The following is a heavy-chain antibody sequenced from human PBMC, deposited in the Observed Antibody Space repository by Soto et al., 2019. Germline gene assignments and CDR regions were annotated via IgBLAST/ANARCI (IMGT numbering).Heavy chain of an antibody. V-gene: IGHV1-18*01. CDR2: ISAHNGNT. CDR3: ARGRYGDY. Sequence: QVHLVQSGAEVREPGASVKVSCKGSGYTCTSYGITRVRQAPGQGLEWMGWISAHNGNTNYAQKLQGRVTVTRDTSTSIAYMELRSLRSDDTAVYYCARGRYGDYWGQGALVTVSS. CDR1: GYTCTSYG. J-gene: IGHJ4*02. D-gene: IGHD1-1*01.